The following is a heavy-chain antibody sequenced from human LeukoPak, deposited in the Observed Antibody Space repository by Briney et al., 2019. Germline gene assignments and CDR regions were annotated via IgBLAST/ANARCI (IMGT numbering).Heavy chain of an antibody. CDR1: GYTFTDYY. CDR3: ARDMGRYSGYDYDY. Sequence: GASVKVSCTTSGYTFTDYYLHSVRQAPGQGLEWVGWIHPNSGATPYAQKFQGRLTMTRDTSISTVYMELTRLRSDDTAVYYCARDMGRYSGYDYDYWGQGTLVTASS. D-gene: IGHD5-12*01. J-gene: IGHJ4*02. V-gene: IGHV1-2*02. CDR2: IHPNSGAT.